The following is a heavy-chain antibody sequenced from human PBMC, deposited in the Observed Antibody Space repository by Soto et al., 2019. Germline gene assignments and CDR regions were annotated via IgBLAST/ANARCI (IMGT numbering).Heavy chain of an antibody. Sequence: PSETLSLTCTVSGGSISSYYWSWIRQPPGKGLEWIGYIYYSGSTNYNPSLKSRVTISVDTSKNQFSLKLSSVTAADTAVYYCARDLGGYCSSTSCYDWFDPWGQGTLVTVSS. CDR1: GGSISSYY. D-gene: IGHD2-2*01. V-gene: IGHV4-59*01. CDR3: ARDLGGYCSSTSCYDWFDP. CDR2: IYYSGST. J-gene: IGHJ5*02.